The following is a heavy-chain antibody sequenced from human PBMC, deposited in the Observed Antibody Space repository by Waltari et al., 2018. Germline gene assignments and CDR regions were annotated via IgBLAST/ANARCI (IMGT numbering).Heavy chain of an antibody. CDR2: IGTAGDT. CDR3: ARARGYTDAVDI. D-gene: IGHD6-13*01. CDR1: GFTFSSYD. Sequence: EVQLVESGGGLVQPGGSLRLSCAASGFTFSSYDMHWVRQATGKGREWVSAIGTAGDTYDPGSVKGRFTISRENAKNSLYLQMNSLRAGDTAVYYCARARGYTDAVDIWGQGTMVTVSS. J-gene: IGHJ3*02. V-gene: IGHV3-13*01.